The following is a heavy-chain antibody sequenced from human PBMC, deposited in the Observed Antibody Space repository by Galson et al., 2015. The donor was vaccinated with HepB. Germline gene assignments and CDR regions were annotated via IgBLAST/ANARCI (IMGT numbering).Heavy chain of an antibody. J-gene: IGHJ6*02. V-gene: IGHV3-33*03. CDR1: GFTFSSYS. CDR2: IWFDGSNI. Sequence: SLRLSCAASGFTFSSYSMHWVRQAPGKGLEWVAVIWFDGSNIYYADSVKGRFTISRDNSKNTLYLQMNSLRAEDTAVYYCASFGYQLPPPMRFGIDGWGQGTTVTVSS. CDR3: ASFGYQLPPPMRFGIDG. D-gene: IGHD2-2*01.